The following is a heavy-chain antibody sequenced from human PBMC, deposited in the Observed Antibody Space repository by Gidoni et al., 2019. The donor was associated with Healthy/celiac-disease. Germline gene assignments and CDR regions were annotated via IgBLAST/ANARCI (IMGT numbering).Heavy chain of an antibody. D-gene: IGHD1-26*01. CDR1: GGSISSSSYY. J-gene: IGHJ3*02. CDR2: IFYSGST. Sequence: QLQLQESGPGLVKPSETLSLTCTVSGGSISSSSYYWGWIRQPPGKGLECIGIIFYSGSTYYTPSLKSRVTISVDTSKNQFSLTLSSVTAADTAVYYCARRQYSGSYSADDAFDIWGQGTMVTVSS. V-gene: IGHV4-39*01. CDR3: ARRQYSGSYSADDAFDI.